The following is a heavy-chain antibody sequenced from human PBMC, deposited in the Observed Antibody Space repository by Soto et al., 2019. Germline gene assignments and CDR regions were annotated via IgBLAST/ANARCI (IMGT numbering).Heavy chain of an antibody. V-gene: IGHV1-2*04. D-gene: IGHD6-19*01. CDR3: ARGWTYSSGWYGLPHY. J-gene: IGHJ4*02. Sequence: ASVKVSCKASGYTFTGYYMHWVRQAPGQGLEWMGWINPNSGGTNYAQKFQGWVTMTRDTSISTAYMELSRLRSDDTAVYYCARGWTYSSGWYGLPHYWGQGTLVTVSS. CDR1: GYTFTGYY. CDR2: INPNSGGT.